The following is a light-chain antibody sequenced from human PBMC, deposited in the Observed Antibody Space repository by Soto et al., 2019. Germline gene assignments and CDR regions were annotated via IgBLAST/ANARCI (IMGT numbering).Light chain of an antibody. J-gene: IGLJ3*02. CDR3: GTWDTSLGGGL. CDR2: ENN. Sequence: QSVLTQPPSVSAALGQKVTISCSGSSSNIGNKYVSWYQQLPGTAPKLLIFENNKRPSGIPDRFSGSKSGTSATLDITGLQTGDEADYYCGTWDTSLGGGLFGGGTQLTVL. V-gene: IGLV1-51*02. CDR1: SSNIGNKY.